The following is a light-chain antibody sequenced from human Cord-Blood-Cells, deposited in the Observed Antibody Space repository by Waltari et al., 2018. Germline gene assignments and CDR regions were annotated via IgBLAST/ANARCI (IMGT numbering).Light chain of an antibody. CDR2: YVS. CDR3: SSYTSSSTLV. CDR1: SSDVGGYNY. Sequence: QSALTQPASVSGSPGQSNTISCTGTSSDVGGYNYVSWYQQHPGKAPKLMIYYVSNRLSGVSNRFSGSKSGNTASLTISGLQAEDEADYYCSSYTSSSTLVFGTGTKVTVL. J-gene: IGLJ1*01. V-gene: IGLV2-14*01.